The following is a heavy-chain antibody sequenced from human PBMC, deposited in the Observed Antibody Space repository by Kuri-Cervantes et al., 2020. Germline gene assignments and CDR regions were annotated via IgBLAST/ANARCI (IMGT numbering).Heavy chain of an antibody. CDR2: FDPEDGET. D-gene: IGHD2-15*01. J-gene: IGHJ3*02. CDR1: GYTFTSYD. Sequence: ASVKVSCKASGYTFTSYDINWVRQAPGKGLEWMGGFDPEDGETIYAQKFQGRVTMTEDTSTDTAYMELSSLRSEDTAVYYCARYGGTGLKSVDAFDIWGQGTMVTVSS. V-gene: IGHV1-24*01. CDR3: ARYGGTGLKSVDAFDI.